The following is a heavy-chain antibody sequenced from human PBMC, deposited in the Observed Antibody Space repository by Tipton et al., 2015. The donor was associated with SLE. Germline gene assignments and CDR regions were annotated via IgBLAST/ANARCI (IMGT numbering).Heavy chain of an antibody. CDR1: GGSFSGYY. J-gene: IGHJ4*02. CDR3: ASLITIFGVVWDY. Sequence: TLSLTCAVYGGSFSGYYWSWIRQPPGKGLEWIGEINHSGSTNYNPSLKSRVTISVDTSKNQFSLKLSSATAADTAVYYCASLITIFGVVWDYWGQGTLVTVSS. V-gene: IGHV4-34*01. D-gene: IGHD3-3*01. CDR2: INHSGST.